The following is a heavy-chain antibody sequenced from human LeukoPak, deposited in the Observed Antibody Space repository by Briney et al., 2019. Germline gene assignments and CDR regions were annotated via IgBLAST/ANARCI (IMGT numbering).Heavy chain of an antibody. J-gene: IGHJ2*01. V-gene: IGHV3-33*06. CDR1: GFSFSSYG. Sequence: GGSLRLSCAASGFSFSSYGMHWVRQAPGKGLEWVALIWYDGSNIYYADSVKVRFTISRDNSKSTLYLQMNSLRAEDPAVYYCAKGYCSRTSCYWYFDLWGRGTLVTVSS. CDR3: AKGYCSRTSCYWYFDL. D-gene: IGHD2-2*01. CDR2: IWYDGSNI.